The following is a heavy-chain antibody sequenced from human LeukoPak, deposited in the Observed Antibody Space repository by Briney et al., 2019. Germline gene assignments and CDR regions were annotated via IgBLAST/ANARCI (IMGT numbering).Heavy chain of an antibody. CDR3: AKLGAPSDYYDNNYFDY. V-gene: IGHV3-30*18. CDR1: GFTFSSYG. D-gene: IGHD4-17*01. CDR2: ISYDGSNK. J-gene: IGHJ4*02. Sequence: GGSLRLSCAASGFTFSSYGMHWVRRAPGKGLEWVAVISYDGSNKYYADSVKGRFTISRDNSKNTLYLQMNSLRAEDTAVYYCAKLGAPSDYYDNNYFDYWGQGTLVTVSS.